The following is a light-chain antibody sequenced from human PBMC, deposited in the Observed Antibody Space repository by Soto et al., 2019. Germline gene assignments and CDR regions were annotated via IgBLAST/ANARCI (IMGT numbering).Light chain of an antibody. CDR3: QQYNRWPLT. CDR1: QSVSSSY. Sequence: ENVLTQSPGTLSLSPGERANLSCRASQSVSSSYLAWYQQKPGQAPRLLIYDASNRATGISGSFSGSGSGTEFTLTISSLQSEDFAVYYCQQYNRWPLTCGGGNKGDIK. CDR2: DAS. J-gene: IGKJ4*01. V-gene: IGKV3-15*01.